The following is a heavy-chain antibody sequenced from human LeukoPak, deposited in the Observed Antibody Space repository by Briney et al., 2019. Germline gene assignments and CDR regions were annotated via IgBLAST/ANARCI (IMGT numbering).Heavy chain of an antibody. V-gene: IGHV1-8*01. J-gene: IGHJ3*02. CDR1: GYTFTSYD. CDR3: ARGSIFRIFRAFDI. D-gene: IGHD3-9*01. Sequence: ASVKVSCNASGYTFTSYDINWWRQPPGQGVEWMGWMNPNSGNTGYAQKFQGRVTMTRNTSISTAYMELSSLSSEDTAVYYCARGSIFRIFRAFDIWGQGTMVTVAS. CDR2: MNPNSGNT.